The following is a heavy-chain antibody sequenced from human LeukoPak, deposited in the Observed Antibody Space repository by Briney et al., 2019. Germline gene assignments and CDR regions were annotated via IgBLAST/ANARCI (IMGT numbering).Heavy chain of an antibody. J-gene: IGHJ6*03. CDR2: ISSSSSTI. V-gene: IGHV3-48*01. D-gene: IGHD3-16*01. CDR1: GFTFSSYE. Sequence: GGSLRLSCAASGFTFSSYEMNWVRQAPGKGLEWVSYISSSSSTIYYADSVKGRFTISRDNAKNSLYLQMNSLRAEDTAVYYCARDFEFVGDYHYYYYMDVWGKGTTVTVSS. CDR3: ARDFEFVGDYHYYYYMDV.